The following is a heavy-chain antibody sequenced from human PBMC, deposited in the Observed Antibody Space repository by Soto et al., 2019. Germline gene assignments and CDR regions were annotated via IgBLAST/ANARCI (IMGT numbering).Heavy chain of an antibody. CDR3: ARQRDSSSSSNYYYYYGMDV. J-gene: IGHJ6*02. CDR2: IYPGDSDT. V-gene: IGHV5-51*01. Sequence: GESLKISCKGSGYSFTSYWIGWVRQMPGKGLEWMGIIYPGDSDTRYSPSFQGQVTISADKSISTAYLQWSSLKASDTAMYYCARQRDSSSSSNYYYYYGMDVWGQGTTVTVSS. CDR1: GYSFTSYW. D-gene: IGHD6-6*01.